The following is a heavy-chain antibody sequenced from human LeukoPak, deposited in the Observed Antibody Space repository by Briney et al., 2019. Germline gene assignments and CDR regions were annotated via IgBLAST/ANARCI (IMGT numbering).Heavy chain of an antibody. CDR3: ARGVDWTTINELNY. D-gene: IGHD3-10*01. CDR2: ITPDGGGA. V-gene: IGHV3-74*01. J-gene: IGHJ4*02. Sequence: GGSLRLSCAASGFTFSSFWMHWVRQAPGKGLVWVSRITPDGGGADYMDSVKGRFTISRDNAKNTVYLQMNSLGADDMAVYYCARGVDWTTINELNYWGQGTLVTVSS. CDR1: GFTFSSFW.